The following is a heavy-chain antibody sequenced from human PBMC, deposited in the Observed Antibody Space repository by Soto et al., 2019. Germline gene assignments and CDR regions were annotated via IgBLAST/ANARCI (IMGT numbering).Heavy chain of an antibody. V-gene: IGHV3-7*05. CDR3: ARGCGSSHCPYYFDN. CDR1: GFTFSTYW. Sequence: EVQLVESGGGLVQPGGSLRLSCGASGFTFSTYWMSWVRQAPGKGLEWVATIRQDGGERHYLDSVKGRFTISRDNAENSLYLQVNSLRVEDTAVYYCARGCGSSHCPYYFDNWGQGTLVTVSP. CDR2: IRQDGGER. J-gene: IGHJ4*02. D-gene: IGHD2-2*01.